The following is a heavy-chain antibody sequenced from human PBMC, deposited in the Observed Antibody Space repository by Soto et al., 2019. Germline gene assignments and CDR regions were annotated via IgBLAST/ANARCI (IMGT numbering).Heavy chain of an antibody. D-gene: IGHD6-13*01. CDR2: MNPNSGNT. CDR1: GYTFTSYD. V-gene: IGHV1-8*01. CDR3: ARASSWPYYYYYYMDV. J-gene: IGHJ6*03. Sequence: ASVKVSCKASGYTFTSYDINWVRQATGQGLEWMGWMNPNSGNTGYAQKFQGRVTMTRNTSISTAYMELSSLRSEDTAVYYCARASSWPYYYYYYMDVWGKGTTVTLSS.